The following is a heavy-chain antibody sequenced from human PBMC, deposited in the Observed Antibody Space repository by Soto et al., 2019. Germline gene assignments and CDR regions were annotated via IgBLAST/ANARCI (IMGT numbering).Heavy chain of an antibody. CDR2: IYPGDSDT. CDR3: ARPLNGDGYNYGLDY. CDR1: GFIFTSYW. Sequence: CNVSGFIFTSYWIGWVRQMPGKGLEWMGIIYPGDSDTRYSPSFQGQVTISADKSISTAYLQWSSLKASDTAMYYCARPLNGDGYNYGLDYWGQGTLVTVSS. J-gene: IGHJ4*02. V-gene: IGHV5-51*01. D-gene: IGHD5-12*01.